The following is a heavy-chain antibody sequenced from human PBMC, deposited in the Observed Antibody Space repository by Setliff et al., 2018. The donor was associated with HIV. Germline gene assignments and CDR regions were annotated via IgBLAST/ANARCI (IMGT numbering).Heavy chain of an antibody. D-gene: IGHD3-16*01. V-gene: IGHV5-51*01. J-gene: IGHJ4*02. CDR1: GYSFNNYW. Sequence: RGESLKISCEASGYSFNNYWIGWVRQMPGKGLEWMGIIHPGKSDSRYSPSFQGQVTISADKTISTAYLQWSSLKPSDTAMYYCAREGESQRWLPNYWGQGTLVTVSS. CDR2: IHPGKSDS. CDR3: AREGESQRWLPNY.